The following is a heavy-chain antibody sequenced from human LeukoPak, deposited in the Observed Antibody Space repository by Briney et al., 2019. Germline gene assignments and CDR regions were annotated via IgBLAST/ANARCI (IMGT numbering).Heavy chain of an antibody. CDR2: ISGSGGST. V-gene: IGHV3-23*01. CDR1: GFTFSSYA. Sequence: PGGSLRLSCAASGFTFSSYAMSWVRQAPGKGLEWVSAISGSGGSTYYADSVKGRFTISRDNSKNTLYLQMNSLRAEDTAVYYCAKDLVVRGVITSAHAFDIWGQGTMVTVSS. D-gene: IGHD3-10*01. CDR3: AKDLVVRGVITSAHAFDI. J-gene: IGHJ3*02.